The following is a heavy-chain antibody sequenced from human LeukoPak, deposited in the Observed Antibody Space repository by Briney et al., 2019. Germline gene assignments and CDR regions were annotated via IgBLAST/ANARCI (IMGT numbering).Heavy chain of an antibody. V-gene: IGHV4-61*01. CDR2: IYYSGST. CDR1: GGSVSSGSYY. CDR3: ARDRCSSTSCYENWFDP. D-gene: IGHD2-2*01. J-gene: IGHJ5*02. Sequence: SETPSLTCTVSGGSVSSGSYYWSWIRQPPGKGLEWIGYIYYSGSTNYNPSLKSRVTISVDTSKNQFSLKLSSVTAADTAVYYCARDRCSSTSCYENWFDPWGQGTLVTVSS.